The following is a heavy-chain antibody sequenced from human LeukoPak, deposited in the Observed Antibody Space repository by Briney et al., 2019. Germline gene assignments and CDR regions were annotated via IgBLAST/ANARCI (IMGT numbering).Heavy chain of an antibody. J-gene: IGHJ5*02. CDR1: GGTFSSYA. D-gene: IGHD5-24*01. V-gene: IGHV1-69*04. Sequence: SVKVSCKASGGTFSSYAISWVRQAPGQGLEWMGRIIPILGIANYAQKFQGRVTITADKSTSTAYMELSSLRSEDTAVYYCARGPSGMATIFPWGQGTLVTVSS. CDR3: ARGPSGMATIFP. CDR2: IIPILGIA.